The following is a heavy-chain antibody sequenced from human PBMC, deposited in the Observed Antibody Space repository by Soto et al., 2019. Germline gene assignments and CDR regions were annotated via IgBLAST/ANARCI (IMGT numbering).Heavy chain of an antibody. J-gene: IGHJ6*03. Sequence: ASVKVSCKASGYTFTSYGISWVRQAPGQGLEWMGWISAYNGNTNYAQKLQGRVTMTTDTSTSTAYMELRSLRSDDTAVYYCARVPWRYFDRKLIYYYYMDVWGKGTTVTVSS. CDR1: GYTFTSYG. D-gene: IGHD3-9*01. CDR3: ARVPWRYFDRKLIYYYYMDV. CDR2: ISAYNGNT. V-gene: IGHV1-18*01.